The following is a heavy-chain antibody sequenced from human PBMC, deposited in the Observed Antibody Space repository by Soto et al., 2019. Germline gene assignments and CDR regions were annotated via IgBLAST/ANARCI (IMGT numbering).Heavy chain of an antibody. CDR2: ISGSGGSI. CDR1: GFTFSTYA. V-gene: IGHV3-23*01. CDR3: AKDRLGSGGSCSLSTDY. J-gene: IGHJ4*02. Sequence: EVHLLESGGGLVEPGGSLSLSCAASGFTFSTYAMSWVRQAPGKGLERVSSISGSGGSIHYADSGRGRFTISRDNSKNTLYLKMNSLRAEDTAVYYCAKDRLGSGGSCSLSTDYWGQGTMVSVSS. D-gene: IGHD2-15*01.